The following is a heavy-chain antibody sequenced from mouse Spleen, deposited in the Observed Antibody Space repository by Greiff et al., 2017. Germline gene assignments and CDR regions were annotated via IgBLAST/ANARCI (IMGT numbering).Heavy chain of an antibody. V-gene: IGHV1-64*01. CDR1: GYTFTSYW. CDR3: ERSGYYDGRRAY. Sequence: VQLQQPGAELVKPGASVKLSCKASGYTFTSYWMHWVKQRPGQGLEWIGMIHPNSGSTNYNEKFKSKATMTVDKSSSTAYMQLSSLTSEDSEGYYGERSGYYDGRRAYWGQGTLVTVSA. J-gene: IGHJ3*01. D-gene: IGHD1-1*01. CDR2: IHPNSGST.